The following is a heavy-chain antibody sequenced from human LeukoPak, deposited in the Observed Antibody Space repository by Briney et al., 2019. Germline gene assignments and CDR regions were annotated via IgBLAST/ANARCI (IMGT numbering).Heavy chain of an antibody. CDR1: GGTFSSYA. CDR3: ASRMGVDSSSWYGAFDI. CDR2: IIPIFGTA. D-gene: IGHD6-13*01. V-gene: IGHV1-69*06. J-gene: IGHJ3*02. Sequence: SVTVSCKASGGTFSSYAISWVRQAPGQGLEWMGGIIPIFGTANYAQKFQGRVTITADKSTSTAYMELSSLRSEDTAVYYCASRMGVDSSSWYGAFDIWGQGTMVTVSS.